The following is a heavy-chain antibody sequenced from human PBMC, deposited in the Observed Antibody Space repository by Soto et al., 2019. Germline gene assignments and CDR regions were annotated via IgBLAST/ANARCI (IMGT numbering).Heavy chain of an antibody. V-gene: IGHV4-31*03. Sequence: QVQLQESGPGLVKPSQTLSLTCTVSGGSISSGGYYWSWIRQHPGKGLEWIGYIYYSGSTYYNPSLKSRVTISVDTSKNKCSLKLSSVTAADTAVYYCAREVNVATTDNWFDPWGQGTLVTVSS. CDR1: GGSISSGGYY. D-gene: IGHD5-12*01. CDR3: AREVNVATTDNWFDP. J-gene: IGHJ5*02. CDR2: IYYSGST.